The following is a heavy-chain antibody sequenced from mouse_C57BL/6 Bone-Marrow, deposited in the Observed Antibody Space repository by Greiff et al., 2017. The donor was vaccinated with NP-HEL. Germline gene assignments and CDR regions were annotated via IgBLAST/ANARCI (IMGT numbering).Heavy chain of an antibody. J-gene: IGHJ3*01. D-gene: IGHD1-1*01. CDR3: ARDGSSCAWFAY. CDR2: INPGSGGT. CDR1: GYAFTNYL. Sequence: VQGVEPGAELVRPGTSVKVSCKASGYAFTNYLIEWVKQRPVQGLEWIGVINPGSGGTNYNEKFKGKATLTADKSSSTAYMQLSSLTSADSAVYVCARDGSSCAWFAYWGQGTLVTVSA. V-gene: IGHV1-54*01.